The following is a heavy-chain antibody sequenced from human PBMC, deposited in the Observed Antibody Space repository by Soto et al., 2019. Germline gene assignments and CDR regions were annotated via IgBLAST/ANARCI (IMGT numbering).Heavy chain of an antibody. CDR1: GYTFTTND. Sequence: QVQLVQSGAEVKKPGASVKVSCKASGYTFTTNDISWVRQAPGQGLEWMGRISTYNGNTNYPQSLQGRLTMTTDTSTTTAYMELRSLRSDDTAVYYCARDPYHVLMVNDPNLYGMDVWGQGTTVTVSS. D-gene: IGHD2-8*01. J-gene: IGHJ6*02. V-gene: IGHV1-18*01. CDR3: ARDPYHVLMVNDPNLYGMDV. CDR2: ISTYNGNT.